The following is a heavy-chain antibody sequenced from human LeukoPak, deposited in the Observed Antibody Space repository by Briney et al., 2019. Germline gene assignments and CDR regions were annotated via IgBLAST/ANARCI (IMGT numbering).Heavy chain of an antibody. CDR2: IRYDGSNK. Sequence: GGSLRLSCAASGFTFSSYGMHWVRQAPGKGLEWVAFIRYDGSNKYYADSVEGRFTISRDNSKNTLYLQMNSLRVEDTAVYYCAKPGVPAAIYYYMDVWGKGTTVTISS. J-gene: IGHJ6*03. V-gene: IGHV3-30*02. D-gene: IGHD2-2*01. CDR3: AKPGVPAAIYYYMDV. CDR1: GFTFSSYG.